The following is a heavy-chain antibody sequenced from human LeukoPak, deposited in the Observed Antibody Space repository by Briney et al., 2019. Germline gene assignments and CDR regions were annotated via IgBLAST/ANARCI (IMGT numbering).Heavy chain of an antibody. J-gene: IGHJ4*02. V-gene: IGHV4-59*08. Sequence: SETLSLTCIVSGGSMNNYYWSWFRQPPGKGLEWIAYVYQTGDTRYNPSLRSRVSISLDMSKNQFSLKVSSVTATDTAVYYCARHPFSAPFDYWGQGILVTVSS. CDR1: GGSMNNYY. D-gene: IGHD6-19*01. CDR3: ARHPFSAPFDY. CDR2: VYQTGDT.